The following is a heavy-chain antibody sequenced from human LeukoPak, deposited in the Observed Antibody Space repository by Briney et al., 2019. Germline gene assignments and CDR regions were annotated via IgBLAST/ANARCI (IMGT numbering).Heavy chain of an antibody. D-gene: IGHD6-19*01. V-gene: IGHV3-23*01. J-gene: IGHJ4*02. Sequence: GGSLRLSCAASGFTFSSYAMTWVRQAPRKGLEWVSAISGSGGSTYYADSVKGRFTISRDNSKNTLFLQMNSLRAEDTAVYYCAKDSIVVAATGNFDYWGQGALVTV. CDR2: ISGSGGST. CDR3: AKDSIVVAATGNFDY. CDR1: GFTFSSYA.